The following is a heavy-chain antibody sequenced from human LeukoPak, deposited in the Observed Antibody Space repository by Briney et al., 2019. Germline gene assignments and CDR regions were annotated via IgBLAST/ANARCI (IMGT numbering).Heavy chain of an antibody. CDR3: VRDPSNSGNWFDL. D-gene: IGHD4-11*01. J-gene: IGHJ5*02. Sequence: GRSLRLSCAASGFNLRDYWMHWVRQAPGKGLLWVSRLGTDGTYTNYADSVTGRFTISRDNAKNTLYLQMDSLRAEDTSFYYCVRDPSNSGNWFDLWGQGTLVTVSS. V-gene: IGHV3-74*01. CDR2: LGTDGTYT. CDR1: GFNLRDYW.